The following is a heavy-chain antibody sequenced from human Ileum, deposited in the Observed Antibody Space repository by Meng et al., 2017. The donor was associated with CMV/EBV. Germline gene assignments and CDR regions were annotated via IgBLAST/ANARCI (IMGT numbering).Heavy chain of an antibody. CDR3: ARSRTGVHGGGDCYRPGPN. Sequence: FSSYATYWVRQAPGPRLEWMGWINASNGDAKESQNSQGRVTITRDPTATSAYLVLSSLRSEDTAVYYCARSRTGVHGGGDCYRPGPNWGQGSLVTVSS. J-gene: IGHJ4*02. V-gene: IGHV1-3*01. CDR2: INASNGDA. D-gene: IGHD2-21*02. CDR1: FSSYA.